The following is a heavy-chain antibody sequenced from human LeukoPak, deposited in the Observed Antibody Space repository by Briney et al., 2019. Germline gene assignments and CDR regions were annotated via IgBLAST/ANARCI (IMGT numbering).Heavy chain of an antibody. J-gene: IGHJ4*02. D-gene: IGHD3-16*01. V-gene: IGHV4-34*01. CDR3: ARGRGVAPFY. CDR1: GGSFSGYY. CDR2: INHSGST. Sequence: SETLSLTCAVYGGSFSGYYWSWIRQPPGKGLEWIGEINHSGSTNYNPSLKSRVTISVDTSKNQFSLKLSSVTAADTAVYYCARGRGVAPFYWGQGTLVTVSS.